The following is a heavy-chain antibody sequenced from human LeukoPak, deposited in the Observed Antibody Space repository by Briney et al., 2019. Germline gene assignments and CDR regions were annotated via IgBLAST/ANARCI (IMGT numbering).Heavy chain of an antibody. V-gene: IGHV4-59*01. J-gene: IGHJ4*02. Sequence: SQTLSLTCTVSGDSISGYYWSWIRQPPGKGLEWIGYIYYSGSTNYNPSLKSRVTISVDTSRNQFSLKLRSVTAADAAVYYCARHSSDWETRPYYFDYWGQGTLVTVSS. CDR3: ARHSSDWETRPYYFDY. D-gene: IGHD6-19*01. CDR2: IYYSGST. CDR1: GDSISGYY.